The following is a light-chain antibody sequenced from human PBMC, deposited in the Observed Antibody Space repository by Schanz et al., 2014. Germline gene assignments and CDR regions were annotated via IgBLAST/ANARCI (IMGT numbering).Light chain of an antibody. CDR3: QQYHTSRT. Sequence: EIVMTQSQATLSVSPGERATLSCRASQSISSYLAWYQQKPGQAPRLLIYGASNRATGIATRFSGSGFGTEFTLTISGLQSEDVAMYYCQQYHTSRTFGQGTKVVIK. CDR2: GAS. J-gene: IGKJ1*01. V-gene: IGKV3-15*01. CDR1: QSISSY.